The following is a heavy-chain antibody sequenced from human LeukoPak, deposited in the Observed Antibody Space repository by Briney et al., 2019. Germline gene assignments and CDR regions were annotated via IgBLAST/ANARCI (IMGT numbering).Heavy chain of an antibody. CDR1: GFSFTSYA. D-gene: IGHD2-2*01. J-gene: IGHJ6*03. Sequence: GASVKVSCKASGFSFTSYAITWVRQAPGQGLEWMGWISGYDSNTKYAQKLQGRVTMTTDTSTSTAFMELRSLRSDDTAVYYCARAGGYCSSTSCYVRNYYFYNYMDVWGKGTTVTVSS. V-gene: IGHV1-18*04. CDR2: ISGYDSNT. CDR3: ARAGGYCSSTSCYVRNYYFYNYMDV.